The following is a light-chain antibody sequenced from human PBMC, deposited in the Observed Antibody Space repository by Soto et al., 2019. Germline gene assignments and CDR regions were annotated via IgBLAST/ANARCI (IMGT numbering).Light chain of an antibody. CDR1: QSISHY. CDR2: AAS. V-gene: IGKV1-39*01. Sequence: MEMTQSASSLSAFVGDRVTITCRASQSISHYLNWYQHKPGKVPKLLIYAASSLQSGVPTRFSGSGSGTDFTLTINSLQPEDFATYYCQQSYGTPLTFGGGTKIEIK. J-gene: IGKJ4*01. CDR3: QQSYGTPLT.